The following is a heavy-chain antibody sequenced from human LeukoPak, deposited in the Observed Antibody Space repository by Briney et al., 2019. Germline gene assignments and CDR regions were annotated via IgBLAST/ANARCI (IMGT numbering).Heavy chain of an antibody. CDR2: INPNSGGT. J-gene: IGHJ3*02. D-gene: IGHD3-22*01. Sequence: ASVKVSCKASGYTFTNYYMHWVRQAPGQGLEWMGWINPNSGGTNYAQKFQGRVTMTRDTSISTAYMELSRLRSDDTAVYYCARDLPIRDSSGYPKRMDAFDIWGQGTMVTVSS. CDR1: GYTFTNYY. CDR3: ARDLPIRDSSGYPKRMDAFDI. V-gene: IGHV1-2*02.